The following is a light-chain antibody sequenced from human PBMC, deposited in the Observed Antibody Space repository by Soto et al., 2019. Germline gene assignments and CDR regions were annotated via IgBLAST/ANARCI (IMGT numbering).Light chain of an antibody. Sequence: DIQMTQSPSSLSASVGDRVTITCRASQSISSYLIWYQQKPGKAPKLVTYAASSLQSGVPSRFSVSGSGTDFTLTISSLQPEDFATYYCQQSYSTPPTFGQGTKVEIK. CDR2: AAS. J-gene: IGKJ1*01. V-gene: IGKV1-39*01. CDR1: QSISSY. CDR3: QQSYSTPPT.